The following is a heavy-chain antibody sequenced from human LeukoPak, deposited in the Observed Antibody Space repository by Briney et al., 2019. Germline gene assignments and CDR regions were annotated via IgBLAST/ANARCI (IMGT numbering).Heavy chain of an antibody. V-gene: IGHV5-51*01. J-gene: IGHJ4*02. CDR2: IYPGDSDT. D-gene: IGHD2-15*01. CDR3: ARARSCGGGSCYAEY. Sequence: GESLKISCKGSGYSFTTYWIGWVRQMPGKGLEWTGIIYPGDSDTRYSPSFQGQVTISVDKSISTAYLQWSSLKASDTAMYYCARARSCGGGSCYAEYWGQGTLVTVSS. CDR1: GYSFTTYW.